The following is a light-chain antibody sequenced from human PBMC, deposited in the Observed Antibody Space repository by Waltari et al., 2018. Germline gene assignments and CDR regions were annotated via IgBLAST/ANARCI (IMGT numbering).Light chain of an antibody. CDR1: SSDVGCHNY. CDR2: EVN. Sequence: QSALPQPASVSGSPGQSLTISCTGTSSDVGCHNYVSWYQQHPGKAPKLMIYEVNNRPSGVSIRFSGSKSGNTASLTISGLQAEDETDYYCSSYTTSNTLPYVFGTGTRVTVL. CDR3: SSYTTSNTLPYV. J-gene: IGLJ1*01. V-gene: IGLV2-14*01.